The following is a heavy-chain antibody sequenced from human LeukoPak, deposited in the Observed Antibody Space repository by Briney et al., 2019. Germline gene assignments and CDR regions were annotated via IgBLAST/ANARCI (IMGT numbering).Heavy chain of an antibody. CDR2: IYYSGST. Sequence: PSETLSLTCTVSGGSISSYYWSWIRQPPGKGLEWIGYIYYSGSTNYNPSLKSRVTISVDTSKNQFSLKLSSVTAADTAVYYCAKNSYGHPFDPWGQGTLVTVSS. CDR3: AKNSYGHPFDP. D-gene: IGHD5-18*01. V-gene: IGHV4-59*08. CDR1: GGSISSYY. J-gene: IGHJ5*02.